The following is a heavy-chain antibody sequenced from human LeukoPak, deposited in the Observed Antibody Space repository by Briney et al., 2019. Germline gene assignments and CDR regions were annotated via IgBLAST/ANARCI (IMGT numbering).Heavy chain of an antibody. D-gene: IGHD3-10*01. CDR3: ARGSITMVRGVLDY. V-gene: IGHV1-2*02. Sequence: ASVKVSCKASGGTFSSYAISRVRQAPGQGLEWMGWINPNSGGTNYAQKFQGRVTMTRDTSISTAYMELSRLRSDDTAVYYCARGSITMVRGVLDYWGQGTLVTVSS. CDR1: GGTFSSYA. CDR2: INPNSGGT. J-gene: IGHJ4*02.